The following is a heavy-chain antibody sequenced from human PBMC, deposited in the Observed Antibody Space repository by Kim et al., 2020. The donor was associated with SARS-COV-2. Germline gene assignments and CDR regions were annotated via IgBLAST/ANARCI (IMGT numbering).Heavy chain of an antibody. V-gene: IGHV4-31*03. CDR1: GGSISSGGYY. Sequence: SETLSLTCTVSGGSISSGGYYWSWIRQHPGKGLEWIGYIYYSGSTYYNPSLKSRVTISVDTSKNQFSLKLSSVTAADTAVYYCASPDNYYDCSGYRSHAFDIWGQGTMVTVSS. CDR3: ASPDNYYDCSGYRSHAFDI. D-gene: IGHD3-22*01. J-gene: IGHJ3*02. CDR2: IYYSGST.